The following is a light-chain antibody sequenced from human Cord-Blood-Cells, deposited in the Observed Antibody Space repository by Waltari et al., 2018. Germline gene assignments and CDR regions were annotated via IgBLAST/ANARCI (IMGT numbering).Light chain of an antibody. CDR2: AAS. Sequence: DIQLTQSPSSLSASVGDRVPITCRASQSISSNLNWYKQKPGKAPKLLIYAASSLQSGVPSRFSGSGSGTDFTLTISSLQPEDFATYYCQQSYRTPLLTFGGGTKVEIK. J-gene: IGKJ4*01. V-gene: IGKV1-39*01. CDR3: QQSYRTPLLT. CDR1: QSISSN.